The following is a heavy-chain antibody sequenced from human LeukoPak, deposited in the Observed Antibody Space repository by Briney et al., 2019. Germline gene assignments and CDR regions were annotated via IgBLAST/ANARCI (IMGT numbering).Heavy chain of an antibody. D-gene: IGHD3-3*01. V-gene: IGHV3-23*01. CDR1: GFAFRYYV. CDR3: ADGRTTTIFGSDED. Sequence: GASLRLSYAPSGFAFRYYVMRWLRPPREGRVEWGSGISTSGSTTDYAGSVKGRFTITNDNSRYTFYLQMTNLRADDTAVYYCADGRTTTIFGSDEDWGQGTLVTVSS. CDR2: ISTSGSTT. J-gene: IGHJ4*02.